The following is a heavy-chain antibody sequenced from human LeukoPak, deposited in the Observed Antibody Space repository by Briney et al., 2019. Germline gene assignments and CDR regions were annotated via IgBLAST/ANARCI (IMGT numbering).Heavy chain of an antibody. Sequence: PGGSLRLSCAASGFTFGTYGMHWVRQAPGKGLEWVAFIRSDGSYRFYAGSVKGRFTISRDNSKNTLFLQMNSLRVEDTAVYSCARGETARRGALDYWGQGTLVTVSS. D-gene: IGHD6-6*01. V-gene: IGHV3-30*02. CDR2: IRSDGSYR. CDR3: ARGETARRGALDY. J-gene: IGHJ4*02. CDR1: GFTFGTYG.